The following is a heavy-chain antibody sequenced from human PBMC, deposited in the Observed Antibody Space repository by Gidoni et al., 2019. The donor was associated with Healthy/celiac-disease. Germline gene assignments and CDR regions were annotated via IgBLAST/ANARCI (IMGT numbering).Heavy chain of an antibody. CDR1: GFTFSSYG. CDR3: AKDPAWGVVTIGYFQH. V-gene: IGHV3-30*18. J-gene: IGHJ1*01. D-gene: IGHD2-15*01. Sequence: QVQLVESGGGVVQPGRSLRLSCAASGFTFSSYGMHWVRQAPGKGLEWVAVISYDGSNKYYADSVKGRFTISRDNSKNTLYLQMNSLRAEDTAVYYCAKDPAWGVVTIGYFQHWGQGTLVTVSS. CDR2: ISYDGSNK.